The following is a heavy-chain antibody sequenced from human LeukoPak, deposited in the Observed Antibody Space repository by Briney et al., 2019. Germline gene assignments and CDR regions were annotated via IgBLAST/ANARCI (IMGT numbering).Heavy chain of an antibody. D-gene: IGHD2-2*01. Sequence: SETLSLTCTVSGGSITSYYWSWIRQPPGKGLEWIGYIYYSGSTYYNPSLKSRVTISVDTSKIQFSLNLSSVTAADTAVCYCARGVVPAAKGWFDPWGQGTLVTVSS. V-gene: IGHV4-59*01. J-gene: IGHJ5*02. CDR2: IYYSGST. CDR1: GGSITSYY. CDR3: ARGVVPAAKGWFDP.